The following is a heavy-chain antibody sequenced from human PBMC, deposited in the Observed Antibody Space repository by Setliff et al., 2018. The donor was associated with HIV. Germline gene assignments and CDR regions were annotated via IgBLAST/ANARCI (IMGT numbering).Heavy chain of an antibody. CDR2: IYHSGST. D-gene: IGHD3-3*01. V-gene: IGHV4-38-2*02. CDR1: GYSISSGYY. J-gene: IGHJ4*02. Sequence: ASETLSLTCAVSGYSISSGYYWGWIRQPPGKGLEWIGSIYHSGSTYYNPSLKSRVTISVDTSKNQFSLKLSSVTAADTAVYYCAREVRGVFFWYFDYWGQGTLVTVSS. CDR3: AREVRGVFFWYFDY.